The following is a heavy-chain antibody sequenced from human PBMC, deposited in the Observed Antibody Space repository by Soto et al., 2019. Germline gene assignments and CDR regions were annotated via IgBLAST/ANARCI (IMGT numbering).Heavy chain of an antibody. Sequence: ASVKVSCKASGYTFTGYYMHWVRQAPGQGLEWTGWINPNSGGTNYAQKFQGRVTMTRDTSISTAYMELSRLRSDDTAVYYCARDFRELVLSGYGMDVWGQGTTVTVSS. CDR2: INPNSGGT. CDR3: ARDFRELVLSGYGMDV. J-gene: IGHJ6*02. V-gene: IGHV1-2*02. CDR1: GYTFTGYY. D-gene: IGHD6-6*01.